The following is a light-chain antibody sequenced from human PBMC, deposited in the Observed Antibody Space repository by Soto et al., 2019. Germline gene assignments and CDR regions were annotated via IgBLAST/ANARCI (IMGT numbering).Light chain of an antibody. CDR3: QQTYITPPWT. V-gene: IGKV1-39*01. Sequence: DIQMTQSPSSLSASVGDRVTITCRASQSISRFLNWYQQKSGKPPQLLIYAASSLQSGVPSRFSGSGYGTDFTLTISSLQPEDFATYYCQQTYITPPWTFGQGIKVEIK. CDR2: AAS. CDR1: QSISRF. J-gene: IGKJ1*01.